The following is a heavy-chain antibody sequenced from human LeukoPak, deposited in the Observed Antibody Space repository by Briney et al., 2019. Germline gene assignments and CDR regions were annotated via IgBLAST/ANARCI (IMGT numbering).Heavy chain of an antibody. CDR2: IIPIFGTA. D-gene: IGHD4-17*01. CDR1: GGTFSSHA. Sequence: SVKVSCKASGGTFSSHAISWVRQAPGQGLEWMGGIIPIFGTANYAQKFQGRVTITADESTSTAYMELSSLRSEDTAVYYCAPTRSYGDYGLDYWGQGTLVTVSS. J-gene: IGHJ4*02. V-gene: IGHV1-69*13. CDR3: APTRSYGDYGLDY.